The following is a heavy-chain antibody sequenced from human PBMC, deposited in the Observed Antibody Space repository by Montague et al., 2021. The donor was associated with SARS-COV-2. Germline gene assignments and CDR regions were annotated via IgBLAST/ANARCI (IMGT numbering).Heavy chain of an antibody. V-gene: IGHV4-39*01. CDR1: GGSISSGSYY. Sequence: SETLSLTCTVSGGSISSGSYYWGWIRQPPGKGLEWIGSIYYSGSTYYNPSLKSRVTISVDTSKNQFSLKLSSVTAADTAVYYCARRVTGTTVHYYYGMDVWGQGTTVTVSS. J-gene: IGHJ6*02. CDR3: ARRVTGTTVHYYYGMDV. CDR2: IYYSGST. D-gene: IGHD1-20*01.